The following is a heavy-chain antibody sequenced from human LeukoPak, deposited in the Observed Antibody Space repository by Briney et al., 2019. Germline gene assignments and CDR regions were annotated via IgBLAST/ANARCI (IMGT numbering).Heavy chain of an antibody. V-gene: IGHV1-2*02. J-gene: IGHJ5*02. CDR1: GYTFTGYY. CDR3: ARPLINWNYAGWWFDP. Sequence: ASVKVSCKASGYTFTGYYMHWVRQAPGQWLEWMGWINPNSGGTNYAQKFQGRVTMTRDTSISTAYMELSRLRSDDTAVYYCARPLINWNYAGWWFDPWGQGTLVTVSS. CDR2: INPNSGGT. D-gene: IGHD1-7*01.